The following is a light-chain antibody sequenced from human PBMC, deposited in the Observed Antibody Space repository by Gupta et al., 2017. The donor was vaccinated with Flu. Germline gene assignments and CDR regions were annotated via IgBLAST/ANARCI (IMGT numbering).Light chain of an antibody. CDR1: SSNNGSHS. CDR3: AACDDSIPRV. CDR2: KNN. Sequence: QSALISPPSASVTAGQTVTVSYTVSSSNNGSHSVSCYQQLPATAPKLLIYKNNQRPSGVPDRFSGSKSGTSASLAICGLQSEDGADYYCAACDDSIPRVFGGGTKVTVL. V-gene: IGLV1-44*01. J-gene: IGLJ2*01.